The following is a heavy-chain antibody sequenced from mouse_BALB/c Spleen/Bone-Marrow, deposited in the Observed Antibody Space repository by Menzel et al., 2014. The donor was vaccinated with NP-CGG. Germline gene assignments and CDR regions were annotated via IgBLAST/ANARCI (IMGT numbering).Heavy chain of an antibody. CDR1: GYTFTSYW. CDR2: TYPSDSYT. V-gene: IGHV1-69*02. J-gene: IGHJ3*01. Sequence: VQLQQSGAELVRPGASVKLSCKASGYTFTSYWINWVKQRPGQGLEWIGNTYPSDSYTNYNQKFKDKATLTVDKSSSTAYMQLSSPTSEDSAVYYCTRDDGSFAYWGQGTLVTVSA. CDR3: TRDDGSFAY. D-gene: IGHD2-3*01.